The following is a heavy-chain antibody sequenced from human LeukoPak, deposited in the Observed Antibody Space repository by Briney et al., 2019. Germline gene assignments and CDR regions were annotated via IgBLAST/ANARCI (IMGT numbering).Heavy chain of an antibody. CDR1: GFTFSGSA. Sequence: PGGSLRLSCAASGFTFSGSAMHWVCQASGKGLKWVGRIRSKANSYATAYAASVKGRFTISRDDSKNTAYLQMNSLKTEDTAVYYCTRPRGSTPGADYWGQGTLVTVSS. D-gene: IGHD2-15*01. J-gene: IGHJ4*02. CDR2: IRSKANSYAT. V-gene: IGHV3-73*01. CDR3: TRPRGSTPGADY.